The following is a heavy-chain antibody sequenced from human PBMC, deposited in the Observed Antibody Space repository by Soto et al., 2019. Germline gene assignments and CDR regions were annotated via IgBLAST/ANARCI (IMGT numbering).Heavy chain of an antibody. Sequence: GGSLRLSCAASGFTFSSYGMHWVRQAPGKGLEWVAVISYDGSNKYYADSVKGRFTISRDNSKNTLYLQMNSLRAEDTAVYYCAKANYFDYWGQGTLVTVSS. CDR3: AKANYFDY. J-gene: IGHJ4*02. CDR1: GFTFSSYG. V-gene: IGHV3-30*18. CDR2: ISYDGSNK.